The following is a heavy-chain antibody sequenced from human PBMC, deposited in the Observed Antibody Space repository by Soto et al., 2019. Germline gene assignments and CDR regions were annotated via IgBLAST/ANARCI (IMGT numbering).Heavy chain of an antibody. Sequence: SETLSLTCTVSSASISSSSYTWGWIRQPPGKGLEWIGSIYYSGTTYYNPSLNSRVTVSVDTSKKQFSLKVTSVTAADTAVNYFARLGGHCSSSSCFGFYVMDVWGQGTTVTVSS. J-gene: IGHJ6*02. CDR1: SASISSSSYT. D-gene: IGHD2-2*01. V-gene: IGHV4-39*01. CDR3: ARLGGHCSSSSCFGFYVMDV. CDR2: IYYSGTT.